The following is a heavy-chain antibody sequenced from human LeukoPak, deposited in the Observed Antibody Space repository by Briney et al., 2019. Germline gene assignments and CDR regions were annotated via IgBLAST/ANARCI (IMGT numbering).Heavy chain of an antibody. D-gene: IGHD6-13*01. V-gene: IGHV3-21*01. CDR1: GFTFSSYT. CDR2: ITSSSSYI. CDR3: AGDPYSSSWYLPIWFDP. J-gene: IGHJ5*02. Sequence: PGRTLRLSCAPSGFTFSSYTMKWVRPAPRKGLEWVSSITSSSSYIYYADSVKGRFTISRDNAKNSLYLQMNSLRAEDTAVYYCAGDPYSSSWYLPIWFDPWGQGTLVTVSS.